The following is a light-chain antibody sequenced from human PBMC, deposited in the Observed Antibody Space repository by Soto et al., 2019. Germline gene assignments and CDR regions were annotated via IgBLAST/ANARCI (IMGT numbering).Light chain of an antibody. Sequence: DIQVSQSASSVSASVGYRFTITCRACQDIGSWLTWYQHKTGKAPKLLISTASSLQSGVPSRSRGSGSGTDFTLTISCLQSEDFAPYYCQQYYSSPPTFGQGTKVDNK. CDR3: QQYYSSPPT. CDR1: QDIGSW. J-gene: IGKJ1*01. CDR2: TAS. V-gene: IGKV1-12*01.